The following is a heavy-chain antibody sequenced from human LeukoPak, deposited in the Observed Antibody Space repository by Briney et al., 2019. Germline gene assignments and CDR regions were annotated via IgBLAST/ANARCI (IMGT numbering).Heavy chain of an antibody. Sequence: SETLSLTCAVYGGSFNGYYWSWIRQPPGKGLEWIGEINHSGSTNYNPSLKSRVTISVDTSKNQFSLKLSSVTAADTAVYYCARHLAAAVFYWGQGTLVTVSS. CDR3: ARHLAAAVFY. J-gene: IGHJ4*02. V-gene: IGHV4-34*01. CDR1: GGSFNGYY. D-gene: IGHD6-13*01. CDR2: INHSGST.